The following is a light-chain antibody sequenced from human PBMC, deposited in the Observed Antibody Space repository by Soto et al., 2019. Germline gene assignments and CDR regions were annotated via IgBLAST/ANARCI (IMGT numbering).Light chain of an antibody. J-gene: IGKJ1*01. Sequence: ILMTQSPATLSVSPGERATLSCRASQSVSNNLAWYQQKPGQAPRLLIYDASTRATGSPARFSGRGSGTEFTLTMSGLQSEDFAVYYCQQDNNWPPWTFGQGTKVEIK. CDR1: QSVSNN. V-gene: IGKV3-15*01. CDR2: DAS. CDR3: QQDNNWPPWT.